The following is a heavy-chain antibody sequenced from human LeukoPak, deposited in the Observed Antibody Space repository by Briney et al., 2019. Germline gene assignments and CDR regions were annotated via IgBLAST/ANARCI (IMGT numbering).Heavy chain of an antibody. V-gene: IGHV3-33*01. Sequence: GGSLRLSCAASGFTFSRYGMHWVRQAPGKGLEWVAVIWYDGSNKYYADSVKGRFTISRDNSKNTLYLQMNSLRAEDTAVYYCARDSVVVTHNWFDPWGQGTLVTVSS. CDR1: GFTFSRYG. J-gene: IGHJ5*02. CDR3: ARDSVVVTHNWFDP. CDR2: IWYDGSNK. D-gene: IGHD3-22*01.